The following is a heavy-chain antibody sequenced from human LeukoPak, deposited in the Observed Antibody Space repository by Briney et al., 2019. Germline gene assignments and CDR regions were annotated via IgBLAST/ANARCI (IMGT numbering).Heavy chain of an antibody. CDR1: GFTFSSYA. J-gene: IGHJ4*02. D-gene: IGHD3-10*01. CDR2: ISGSGGST. Sequence: GGSLRLSCASSGFTFSSYAMSWVRQAPGKGLEWVSAISGSGGSTYYADSVKGRFTISRDNSKNTLYLQMNSLRAADTAVYYCAKHGGRTYYYGSGRLDYWGQGTPVTVSS. CDR3: AKHGGRTYYYGSGRLDY. V-gene: IGHV3-23*01.